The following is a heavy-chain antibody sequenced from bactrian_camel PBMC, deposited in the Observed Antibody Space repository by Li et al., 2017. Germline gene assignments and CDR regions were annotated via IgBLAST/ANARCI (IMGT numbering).Heavy chain of an antibody. CDR2: ISAGGGEE. CDR1: EFIYSSLC. D-gene: IGHD1*01. J-gene: IGHJ4*01. V-gene: IGHV3S1*01. Sequence: VQLVESGGESVQAGGSLRLSCEASEFIYSSLCMGWFRQAPGKGLEWVSSISAGGGEEYYADSLKGRFTISRDNAKNTLYLQMNSLKPEDTAVYYCCQSGGPYGSSLGVMGQGTQVTVS.